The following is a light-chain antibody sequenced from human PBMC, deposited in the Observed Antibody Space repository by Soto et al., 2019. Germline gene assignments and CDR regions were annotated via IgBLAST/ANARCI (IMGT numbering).Light chain of an antibody. Sequence: IQLTQSPSSLSASVGDRVTITCRASQGIGSYLAWYQQKPGEAPKLLIFAASTLTSGVPSRFSGSGSGTDFTLTISSLQAEDFATYYCQQLSTYPSTFGGGTKVEIK. CDR2: AAS. CDR3: QQLSTYPST. V-gene: IGKV1-9*01. J-gene: IGKJ4*01. CDR1: QGIGSY.